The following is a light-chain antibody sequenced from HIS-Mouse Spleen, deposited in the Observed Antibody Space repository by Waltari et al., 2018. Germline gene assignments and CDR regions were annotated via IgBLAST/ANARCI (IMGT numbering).Light chain of an antibody. CDR3: CSYAGSSTWV. CDR1: SSDVGSDNL. J-gene: IGLJ3*02. V-gene: IGLV2-23*01. CDR2: DGS. Sequence: QSALTQPASVSGSPGQSITISCTGTSSDVGSDNLVSWYQQHPGKPPKLIMYDGSKRPSGVENLFSGSKAGNTASLTSAELQAEDEAYYYCCSYAGSSTWVFGGGTKLTVL.